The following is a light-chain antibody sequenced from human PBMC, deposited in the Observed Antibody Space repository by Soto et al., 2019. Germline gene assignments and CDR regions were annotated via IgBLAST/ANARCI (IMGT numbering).Light chain of an antibody. CDR2: GNT. J-gene: IGLJ3*02. CDR3: QSYDYSLSAVV. CDR1: TSDIGAIYD. Sequence: QLVLTQPPSVSGAPGQRVTISCTGSTSDIGAIYDVHWYQHLPGTAPKLLIYGNTNRPSGVPDRFSGSKSGASASLAITGLQAEDEAYYYCQSYDYSLSAVVFGGGTKLTVL. V-gene: IGLV1-40*01.